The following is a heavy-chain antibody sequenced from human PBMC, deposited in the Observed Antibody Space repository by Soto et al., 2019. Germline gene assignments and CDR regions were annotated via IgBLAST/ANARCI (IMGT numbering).Heavy chain of an antibody. CDR1: GFSLSTGGVG. CDR2: IYWDDDK. J-gene: IGHJ6*02. CDR3: AHRGPPPDLEGQFYRYYYCCGLDV. D-gene: IGHD1-1*01. Sequence: QITLKESGPTLVTLTQTLTLTCTFFGFSLSTGGVGVGWIRKPPGTALEWLAVIYWDDDKLYSPSMKSRLAITKDTSKNHVGLIMTNIDPVDTATYYCAHRGPPPDLEGQFYRYYYCCGLDVWGQGTTVTVSS. V-gene: IGHV2-5*02.